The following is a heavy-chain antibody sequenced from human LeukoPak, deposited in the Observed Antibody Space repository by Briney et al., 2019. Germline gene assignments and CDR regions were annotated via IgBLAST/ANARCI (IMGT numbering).Heavy chain of an antibody. V-gene: IGHV3-21*01. CDR1: GFTFSSYI. CDR3: ARDIGGSYTAIDY. Sequence: GGSLRLSCAASGFTFSSYIMNWVRQAPGKGLEWVSSISSSSSYIYYADSVKGRFTISRDYAKNSLYLQMNSLRAEDTAVYYCARDIGGSYTAIDYWGQGTLVTVSS. J-gene: IGHJ4*02. CDR2: ISSSSSYI. D-gene: IGHD1-26*01.